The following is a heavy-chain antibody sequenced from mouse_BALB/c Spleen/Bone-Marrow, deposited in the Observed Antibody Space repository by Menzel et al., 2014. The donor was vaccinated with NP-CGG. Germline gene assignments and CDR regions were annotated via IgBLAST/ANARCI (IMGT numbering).Heavy chain of an antibody. CDR3: ARAGSYWYFDV. CDR1: GFDFSRYW. CDR2: INPGSSTI. J-gene: IGHJ1*01. Sequence: EVHLVESGGGLVQPGGSLNLSCAASGFDFSRYWMSWARQAPGKGREWIGEINPGSSTINYTPSLKDKFIISRDNAKSTLYLQMSKVRSEDTALYYCARAGSYWYFDVWGAGTTVTVSS. D-gene: IGHD1-1*01. V-gene: IGHV4-2*02.